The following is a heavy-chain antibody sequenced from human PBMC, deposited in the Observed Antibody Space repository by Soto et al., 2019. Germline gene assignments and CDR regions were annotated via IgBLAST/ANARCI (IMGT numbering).Heavy chain of an antibody. V-gene: IGHV1-69*01. CDR1: GGSFNNYV. CDR2: IIPMFGTT. D-gene: IGHD3-10*01. CDR3: ARGGREFQT. J-gene: IGHJ5*02. Sequence: QVQLVQSGAEVKKPGSSVKVSCKASGGSFNNYVISWVRQAPGQGLEWMGGIIPMFGTTNYAQKFQGRVAITADESTSTAYMELSNLRSEDTAVHYCARGGREFQTWGQGTLVTVSS.